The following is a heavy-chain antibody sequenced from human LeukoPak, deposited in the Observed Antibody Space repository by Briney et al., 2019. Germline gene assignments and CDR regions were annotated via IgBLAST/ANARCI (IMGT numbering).Heavy chain of an antibody. CDR1: GFTLSTNF. CDR3: VRDSPSGFFDL. J-gene: IGHJ2*01. V-gene: IGHV3-66*01. Sequence: GRCLRLSCAASGFTLSTNFMSWVRQAPGKEREWVSVIYSGGSTYYAHCVNGRFSISRDSSKNTVYLQMNSLRADYTAVYYCVRDSPSGFFDLWGRGTLVTVSS. CDR2: IYSGGST. D-gene: IGHD6-19*01.